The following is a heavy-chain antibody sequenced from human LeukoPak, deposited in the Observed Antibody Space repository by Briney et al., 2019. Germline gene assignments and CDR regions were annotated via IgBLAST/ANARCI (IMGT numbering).Heavy chain of an antibody. CDR1: GGSFSGYY. CDR3: ARVADQQLLALGY. Sequence: SEALSLTCAVYGGSFSGYYWSWIRQPPGKGLEWIGEINHSGSTNYNPSLKSRVTISVDTSKNQFSLKLSSVTAADTAVYYCARVADQQLLALGYWGQGTLVTVSS. CDR2: INHSGST. J-gene: IGHJ4*02. V-gene: IGHV4-34*01. D-gene: IGHD1-26*01.